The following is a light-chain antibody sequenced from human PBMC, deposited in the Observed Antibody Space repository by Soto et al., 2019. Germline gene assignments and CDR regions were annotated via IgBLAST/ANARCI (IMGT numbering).Light chain of an antibody. J-gene: IGKJ2*01. V-gene: IGKV1-5*03. CDR2: KAP. Sequence: DIQMTQSPSTLSASVGDRVTITCRASQSISSWLAWYQQKPGKAPTLLIYKAPSLESGAPSRFRGSGSGTEFTLTISSLLTEDFAKYYGEHYNSFYTFGQGTKLEIK. CDR1: QSISSW. CDR3: EHYNSFYT.